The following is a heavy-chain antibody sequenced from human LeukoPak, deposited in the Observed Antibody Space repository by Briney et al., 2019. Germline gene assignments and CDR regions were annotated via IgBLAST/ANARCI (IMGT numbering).Heavy chain of an antibody. CDR2: IYYSGST. D-gene: IGHD6-13*01. Sequence: SETLSLTCTVSGGSISSYYWSWIRQPPGKGLEWIGYIYYSGSTNYNPSLKSRVTISVDTSRNQFSLKLSSVTAADTALYYCARSRGYFDYWGQGTLVTVSS. V-gene: IGHV4-59*01. CDR3: ARSRGYFDY. J-gene: IGHJ4*02. CDR1: GGSISSYY.